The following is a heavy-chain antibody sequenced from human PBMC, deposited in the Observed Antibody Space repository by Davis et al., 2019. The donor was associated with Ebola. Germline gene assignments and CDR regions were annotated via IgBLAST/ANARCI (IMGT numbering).Heavy chain of an antibody. D-gene: IGHD6-19*01. CDR2: IDHSGRT. J-gene: IGHJ5*01. Sequence: MPSETLSLACAVYGGSFSGYYWTWIRQPPGRGLEWIGEIDHSGRTKYNPSLESRLTISVVTSDRYFFLNLISVTAADTAVYYCARGARYRSAWFDSWGQGTLVTVSS. V-gene: IGHV4-34*01. CDR1: GGSFSGYY. CDR3: ARGARYRSAWFDS.